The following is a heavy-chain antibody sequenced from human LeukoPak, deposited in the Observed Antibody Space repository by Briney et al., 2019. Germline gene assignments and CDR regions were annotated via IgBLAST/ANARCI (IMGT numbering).Heavy chain of an antibody. CDR3: ARGRVSSSTWYSTYYYFFYMDF. V-gene: IGHV4-59*01. Sequence: PSETLSLTCSVSDDSITVYYWTWIRQPPGKGLEWIGYVDHTGSTNFNPSLSGRVSISRDTSKNLFSLRLRSVTAADTAVYFCARGRVSSSTWYSTYYYFFYMDFWGKGTTVTVSS. J-gene: IGHJ6*03. CDR2: VDHTGST. D-gene: IGHD4-11*01. CDR1: DDSITVYY.